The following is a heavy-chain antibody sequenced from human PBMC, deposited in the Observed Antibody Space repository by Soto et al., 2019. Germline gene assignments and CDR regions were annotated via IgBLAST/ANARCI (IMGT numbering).Heavy chain of an antibody. CDR1: GFTFSSYA. D-gene: IGHD6-13*01. V-gene: IGHV3-23*01. CDR2: ISGSGGST. CDR3: AKAPGYSSSWYYFDY. Sequence: GGSLRLSCAASGFTFSSYAMSWVRQAPGKGLELVSAISGSGGSTYYADSVKGRFTISRDNSKNTLYLQMNSLRAEDTAVYYGAKAPGYSSSWYYFDYWGQGTLVTVSS. J-gene: IGHJ4*02.